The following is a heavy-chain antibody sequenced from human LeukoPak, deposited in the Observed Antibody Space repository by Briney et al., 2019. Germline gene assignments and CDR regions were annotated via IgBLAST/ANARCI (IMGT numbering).Heavy chain of an antibody. Sequence: GGSLRLSCAASGFTLSSYSMNWVRQAPGKGLEGVSYISSSSSTIYYADSVKGRFTISRDNAKNSLYLQMNSLRDEDTAVYYCARQFPYGDQLHYWGQGTLVTVSS. CDR3: ARQFPYGDQLHY. V-gene: IGHV3-48*02. D-gene: IGHD4-17*01. J-gene: IGHJ4*02. CDR1: GFTLSSYS. CDR2: ISSSSSTI.